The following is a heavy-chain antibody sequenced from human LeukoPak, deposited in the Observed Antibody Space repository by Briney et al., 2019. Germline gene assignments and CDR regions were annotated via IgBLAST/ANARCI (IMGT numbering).Heavy chain of an antibody. D-gene: IGHD7-27*01. CDR1: GFALSSYA. J-gene: IGHJ6*02. Sequence: PGGSLRLSCSASGFALSSYAMYWVRQAPGKGVDCVSYISSGSISIYYTDSVKGLFTISRDNAKSSLYLQMNSLRDEDTATYYCATDRPHWAFDFWGQGTTVTVSS. V-gene: IGHV3-48*02. CDR2: ISSGSISI. CDR3: ATDRPHWAFDF.